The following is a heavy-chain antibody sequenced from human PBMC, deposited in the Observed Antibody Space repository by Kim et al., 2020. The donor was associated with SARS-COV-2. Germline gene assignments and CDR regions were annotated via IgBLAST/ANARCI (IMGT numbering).Heavy chain of an antibody. Sequence: TPSLKSRVPISVDTSKNQFSLKRSSVTAADTAVYYCARLYCSSTSCSLDYWGQGTLVTVSS. V-gene: IGHV4-59*08. D-gene: IGHD2-2*01. CDR3: ARLYCSSTSCSLDY. J-gene: IGHJ4*02.